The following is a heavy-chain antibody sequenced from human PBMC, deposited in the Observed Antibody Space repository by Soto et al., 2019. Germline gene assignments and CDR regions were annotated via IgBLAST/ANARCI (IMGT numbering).Heavy chain of an antibody. CDR1: GFMCVDYD. V-gene: IGHV3-9*01. CDR2: ISWNSGDK. D-gene: IGHD5-12*01. Sequence: SMILSYGSAGFMCVDYDGHLVRQTPGKGLQWVSGISWNSGDKDYGDSVKGRFTISRDNSKNSLYLQMSSLTIGDAAIYYCARETYYSGHVIGNLDLWGRGTLVTLSS. CDR3: ARETYYSGHVIGNLDL. J-gene: IGHJ2*01.